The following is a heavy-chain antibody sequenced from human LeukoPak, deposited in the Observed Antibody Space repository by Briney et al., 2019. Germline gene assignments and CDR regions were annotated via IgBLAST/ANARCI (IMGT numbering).Heavy chain of an antibody. V-gene: IGHV3-9*02. CDR2: ISWNSGSI. CDR3: AKDIRPSPGYSSGWYGF. J-gene: IGHJ4*02. D-gene: IGHD6-19*01. CDR1: GFTSDDYA. Sequence: QPGRSLRLSCAASGFTSDDYAMHWVRQAPGKGLEWVSGISWNSGSIGYADSVKGRFTISRDNAKNSLYLQMNSLRAEDTALYYCAKDIRPSPGYSSGWYGFWGQGTLVTVSS.